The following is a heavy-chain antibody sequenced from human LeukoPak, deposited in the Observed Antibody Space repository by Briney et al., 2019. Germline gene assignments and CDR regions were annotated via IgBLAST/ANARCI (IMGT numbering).Heavy chain of an antibody. J-gene: IGHJ6*02. Sequence: SETLSLTCAVYGGSFSGYYWSWIRQPPGKGLEWIGEINHSGGTNYNPSLKSRVTISVDTSKNQFSLKLSSVTAADTAVYYCARGVIAVARAYYYYYYGMDVWGQGTTVTVSS. D-gene: IGHD6-19*01. CDR1: GGSFSGYY. CDR2: INHSGGT. V-gene: IGHV4-34*01. CDR3: ARGVIAVARAYYYYYYGMDV.